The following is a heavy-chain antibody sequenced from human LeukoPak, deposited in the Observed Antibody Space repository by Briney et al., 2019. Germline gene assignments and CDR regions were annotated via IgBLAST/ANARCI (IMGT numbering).Heavy chain of an antibody. CDR2: ISNSDGST. CDR3: ARDPWLRSGWFDP. Sequence: GGSLRLSCAASGFTFSSYAMSWVRQAPGKGLEWVSTISNSDGSTYYADSVKGRFTISRDNAKNSLYLQMNSLRAEDTAVYYCARDPWLRSGWFDPWGQGTLVTVSS. D-gene: IGHD5-12*01. V-gene: IGHV3-23*01. J-gene: IGHJ5*02. CDR1: GFTFSSYA.